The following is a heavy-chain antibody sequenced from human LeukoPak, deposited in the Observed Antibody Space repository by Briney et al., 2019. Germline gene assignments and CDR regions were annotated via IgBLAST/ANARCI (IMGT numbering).Heavy chain of an antibody. CDR2: IYYSGST. Sequence: SETLSLTCSVSGGSVSSGSYCWSCIRQPPGKGLEWIGYIYYSGSTNYNPSLKSRVTISVDTSKNQFSLKLSSVTAADTAVYYCASKYCGGDCYAWYYGMDVWGQGTTVTVSS. J-gene: IGHJ6*02. CDR3: ASKYCGGDCYAWYYGMDV. V-gene: IGHV4-61*01. CDR1: GGSVSSGSYC. D-gene: IGHD2-21*02.